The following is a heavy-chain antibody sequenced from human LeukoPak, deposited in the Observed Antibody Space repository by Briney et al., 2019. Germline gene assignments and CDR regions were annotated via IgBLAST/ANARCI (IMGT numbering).Heavy chain of an antibody. CDR3: ARGSPIQLWADAFDI. CDR1: GGSFSGYY. V-gene: IGHV4-34*01. CDR2: INHSGSS. J-gene: IGHJ3*02. D-gene: IGHD5-18*01. Sequence: PSGTLSLTCAVYGGSFSGYYWSWIRQPPGKGLEWVGEINHSGSSNYNPSPKSRVTISVDTSKNQFSLMLSSVTAADTAVYYCARGSPIQLWADAFDIWGQGTMVTVSS.